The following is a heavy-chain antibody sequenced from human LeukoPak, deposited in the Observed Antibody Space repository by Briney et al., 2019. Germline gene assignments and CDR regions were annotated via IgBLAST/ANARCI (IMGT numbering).Heavy chain of an antibody. V-gene: IGHV3-23*01. CDR3: AKDSREWELLMAYFQH. CDR1: GFTFSSYA. Sequence: GGSLRLSCAASGFTFSSYAMHWIRQAPGKGLEWVSVISGSGGRTYYADSVKGRFTISRDNSKNTLYLQMNSLGAEDTAVYYCAKDSREWELLMAYFQHWGQGALVTVSS. J-gene: IGHJ1*01. CDR2: ISGSGGRT. D-gene: IGHD1-26*01.